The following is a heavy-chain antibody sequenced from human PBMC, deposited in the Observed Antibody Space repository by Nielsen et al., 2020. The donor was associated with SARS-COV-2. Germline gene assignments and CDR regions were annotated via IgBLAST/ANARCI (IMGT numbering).Heavy chain of an antibody. Sequence: ASVKVSCKASGYTFTSYGISWVRQAPGQGLEWMGWISAYNGNTNYAQKLQGRVTMTTDTSTGTAYMELRSLRSDDTAVYYCARGEGIAVAGTLDYWGQGTLVTVSS. CDR3: ARGEGIAVAGTLDY. J-gene: IGHJ4*02. D-gene: IGHD6-19*01. CDR1: GYTFTSYG. V-gene: IGHV1-18*04. CDR2: ISAYNGNT.